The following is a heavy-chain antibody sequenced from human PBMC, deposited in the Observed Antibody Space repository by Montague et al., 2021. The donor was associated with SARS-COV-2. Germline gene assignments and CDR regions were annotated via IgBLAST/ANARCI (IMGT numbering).Heavy chain of an antibody. Sequence: CAISGDSVADIRGRSEELTHAPQSPFECVCRTCYGSEWYFDYAISLRGRITINPDTSKNQFSLQLDSVTLDDTAVYYCSRYSYSGTYFGLNDAFDIWGQGTMVTVSS. D-gene: IGHD1-26*01. V-gene: IGHV6-1*01. CDR1: GDSVADIRGR. CDR3: SRYSYSGTYFGLNDAFDI. CDR2: TCYGSEWYF. J-gene: IGHJ3*02.